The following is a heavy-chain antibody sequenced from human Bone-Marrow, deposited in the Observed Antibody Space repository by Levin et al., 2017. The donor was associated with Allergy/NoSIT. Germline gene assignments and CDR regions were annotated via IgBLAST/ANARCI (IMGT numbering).Heavy chain of an antibody. D-gene: IGHD2-2*01. V-gene: IGHV1-2*02. Sequence: ASVKVSCKASGYTLTGYYMHWVRQAPGQGLEWMGWINPNSGGTNYAQKLQGRVTMTRDTSISTAYMELSRLRSDYTAVYYCARSDCSSTSCSWFDPWGQGTLVTVSS. CDR3: ARSDCSSTSCSWFDP. CDR2: INPNSGGT. CDR1: GYTLTGYY. J-gene: IGHJ5*02.